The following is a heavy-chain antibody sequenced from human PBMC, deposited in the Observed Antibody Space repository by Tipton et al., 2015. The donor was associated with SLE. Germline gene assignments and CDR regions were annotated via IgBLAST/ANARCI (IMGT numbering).Heavy chain of an antibody. CDR3: ARERASGGAFDI. Sequence: QLVQSGAEVKKPGASVKVSCKASGYTFTSYDINWVRQATGQGLEWMGWMNPNNGNTNYAQKLQGRVTMTTDTSTSTAYMELRSLRSDDTAVYYCARERASGGAFDIWGQGTMVTVSS. CDR2: MNPNNGNT. V-gene: IGHV1-18*01. CDR1: GYTFTSYD. D-gene: IGHD3-16*01. J-gene: IGHJ3*02.